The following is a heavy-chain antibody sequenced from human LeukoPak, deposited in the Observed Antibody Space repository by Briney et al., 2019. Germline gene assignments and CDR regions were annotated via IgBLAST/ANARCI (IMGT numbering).Heavy chain of an antibody. V-gene: IGHV4-30-4*01. CDR3: ARGVVVAATGSYYYYGMDV. J-gene: IGHJ6*02. CDR1: GGSISSGDYY. Sequence: SETLSLTCTVSGGSISSGDYYWSWIRQPPGKGLEWIGYIYYSGSTYYNPSLKSRVTISVDTSKNQFSLKLSSVTAADTAVYYCARGVVVAATGSYYYYGMDVWGQGTTVTVSS. D-gene: IGHD2-15*01. CDR2: IYYSGST.